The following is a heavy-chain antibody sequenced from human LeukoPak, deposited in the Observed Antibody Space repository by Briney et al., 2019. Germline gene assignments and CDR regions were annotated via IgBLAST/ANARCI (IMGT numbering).Heavy chain of an antibody. D-gene: IGHD1-26*01. CDR3: GTWAFYHGLDV. CDR1: GFTLDAYA. V-gene: IGHV3-43*02. Sequence: GGSLRLSCVASGFTLDAYAMHWVRQARGKGLEWVSHINADGGRTYYADSVKGRFTISRDNSKNPLYLEMTSLRAEDSALCYCGTWAFYHGLDVWGRGTTVTVSS. CDR2: INADGGRT. J-gene: IGHJ6*02.